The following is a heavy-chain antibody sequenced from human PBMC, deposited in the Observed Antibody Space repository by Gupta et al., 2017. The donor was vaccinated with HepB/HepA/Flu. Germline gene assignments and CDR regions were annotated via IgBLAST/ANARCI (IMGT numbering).Heavy chain of an antibody. CDR2: IKGSGGRK. CDR3: AKDLYYDSSGYRIGH. CDR1: GFAIHDYA. Sequence: EVQLVESGGGVVQPGGSLRLSCAVSGFAIHDYAMHWVRQFPGKGLEWVSLIKGSGGRKQYADSVEGRFTISRDHSKNSLYLQMNSLRIEDTAIYYCAKDLYYDSSGYRIGHWGQGTLVTVSS. J-gene: IGHJ4*02. D-gene: IGHD3-22*01. V-gene: IGHV3-43*02.